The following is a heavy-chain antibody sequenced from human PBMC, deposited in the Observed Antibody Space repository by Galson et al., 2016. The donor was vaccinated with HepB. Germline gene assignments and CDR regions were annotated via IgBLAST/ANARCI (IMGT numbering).Heavy chain of an antibody. CDR1: AGTFKNYA. D-gene: IGHD6-19*01. J-gene: IGHJ4*02. CDR2: ISGSGGSI. Sequence: SLRLSCAVSAGTFKNYAMNWVRQAPGKGLEWVSGISGSGGSIYSADSVKGRFTISRDNSKNTLYLQMNGLRADDTAVYYCAKKSLVAGTATYVFDNWGQGTLVTVSS. V-gene: IGHV3-23*01. CDR3: AKKSLVAGTATYVFDN.